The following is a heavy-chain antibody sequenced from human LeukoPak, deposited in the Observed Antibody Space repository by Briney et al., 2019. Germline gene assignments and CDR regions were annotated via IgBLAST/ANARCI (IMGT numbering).Heavy chain of an antibody. J-gene: IGHJ4*02. D-gene: IGHD5-18*01. CDR3: ARGGGGYSYGHDY. Sequence: ASVKVSCRSSGYTFTGYYMHWVRQAPGQGLEWMGWIHPNSGGTNYAQKFQGRVTMTRDTSISTAYMELSRLRSDDTAVYYCARGGGGYSYGHDYWGQGTLVTVSS. CDR2: IHPNSGGT. V-gene: IGHV1-2*02. CDR1: GYTFTGYY.